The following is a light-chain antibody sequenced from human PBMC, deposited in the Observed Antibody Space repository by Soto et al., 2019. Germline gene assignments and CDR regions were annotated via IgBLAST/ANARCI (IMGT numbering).Light chain of an antibody. CDR3: QQANGFPRT. CDR1: EPISVW. J-gene: IGKJ1*01. V-gene: IGKV1-12*01. CDR2: AAS. Sequence: DIQMTQSPSSVSASVGDTVTITCRASEPISVWLAWYQQKPGKAPKLLIYAASSLQGGVPSRFSGSGSGTDFTLTISSLQPEDFATYYCQQANGFPRTFGQGTKVEIK.